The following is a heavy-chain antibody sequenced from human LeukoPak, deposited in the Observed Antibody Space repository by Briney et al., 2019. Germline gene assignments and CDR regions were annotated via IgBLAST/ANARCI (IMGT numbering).Heavy chain of an antibody. D-gene: IGHD6-13*01. CDR2: IYYSGST. CDR1: GGSISSYY. CDR3: ARQKFRGSSWYFGAFDI. Sequence: SETLSLTCTVSGGSISSYYWSWIRQPPGKGLEWIGYIYYSGSTNYNPSLKSRVTISVDTSKNQFSLKLSSVTAADTAVYYCARQKFRGSSWYFGAFDIWGQGTMVTVSS. J-gene: IGHJ3*02. V-gene: IGHV4-59*08.